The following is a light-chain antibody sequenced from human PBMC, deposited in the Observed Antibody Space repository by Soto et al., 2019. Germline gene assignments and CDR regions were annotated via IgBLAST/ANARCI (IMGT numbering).Light chain of an antibody. V-gene: IGLV2-18*02. Sequence: SALPQPPSVSGSPGQSVTISCTGTSSDVGYYNSVSWYQQPPGTVPKLMIFEVSNRPSGVPDRFSGSKSGNTASLTISGLQAEDEAEYYCSSYTTSNTYVFGTGTKVTVL. CDR1: SSDVGYYNS. CDR3: SSYTTSNTYV. J-gene: IGLJ1*01. CDR2: EVS.